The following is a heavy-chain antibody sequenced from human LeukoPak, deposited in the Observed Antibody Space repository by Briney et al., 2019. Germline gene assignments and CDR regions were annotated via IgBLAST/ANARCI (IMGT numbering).Heavy chain of an antibody. J-gene: IGHJ6*03. CDR3: ARSTGEAFYYYYYYMDV. D-gene: IGHD7-27*01. V-gene: IGHV3-30-3*01. CDR1: GFTFSSYA. CDR2: ISYDGSNK. Sequence: GGSLRLSCAASGFTFSSYAMHWVRQAPGKGLEWVAVISYDGSNKYYADSVKGRFTISRDNSKNTLYLQMNSLRAEDTAVYYCARSTGEAFYYYYYYMDVWGKGTTVTVSS.